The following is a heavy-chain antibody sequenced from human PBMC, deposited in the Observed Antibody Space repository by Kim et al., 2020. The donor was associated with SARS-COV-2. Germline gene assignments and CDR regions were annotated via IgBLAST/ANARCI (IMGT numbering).Heavy chain of an antibody. D-gene: IGHD2-2*01. V-gene: IGHV3-30*02. CDR1: GFTFSTYG. J-gene: IGHJ4*02. Sequence: GGSLRLSCAASGFTFSTYGIHWVRQAPGKGLEWVAFIQPDENNKFYRDSGKGRFTNCRDNSKRTVYLQMHSLTGDDTAVYYFVRDGGLSTWPLDHWGQVTLVTVSS. CDR2: IQPDENNK. CDR3: VRDGGLSTWPLDH.